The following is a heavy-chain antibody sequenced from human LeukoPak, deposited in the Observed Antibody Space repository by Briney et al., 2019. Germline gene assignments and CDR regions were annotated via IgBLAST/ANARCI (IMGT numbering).Heavy chain of an antibody. CDR2: INRSGDST. Sequence: GGSLRLSCAASGFTFYSYGMNWVRQAPGKGLEWVSGINRSGDSTSYADSVKGRFTISRDNSKNTLYLQMNSLRAEDTAVYYCVKDDNSGWFPPLDFWGQGTLVTVSS. V-gene: IGHV3-23*01. CDR1: GFTFYSYG. D-gene: IGHD6-19*01. J-gene: IGHJ4*02. CDR3: VKDDNSGWFPPLDF.